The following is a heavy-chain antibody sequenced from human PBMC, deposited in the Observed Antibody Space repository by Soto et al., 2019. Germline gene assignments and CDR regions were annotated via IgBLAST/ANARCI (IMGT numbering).Heavy chain of an antibody. Sequence: QVQLVQSGAEVKKPGASVKVSCKVSGYTLTELSMYWVRQAPGKGLEWMGGFNPEDGETIYAQKFQGRVTMTEDTSTDTAYMELSSLRSDDTAVYYCATDVSGSYLQAYWGQATLVTVSS. CDR1: GYTLTELS. CDR2: FNPEDGET. J-gene: IGHJ4*02. D-gene: IGHD1-26*01. CDR3: ATDVSGSYLQAY. V-gene: IGHV1-24*01.